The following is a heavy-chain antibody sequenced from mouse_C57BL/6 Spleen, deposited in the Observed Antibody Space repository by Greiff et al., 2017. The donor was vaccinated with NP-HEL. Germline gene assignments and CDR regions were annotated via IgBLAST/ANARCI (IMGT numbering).Heavy chain of an antibody. CDR3: ARLGLREYFDY. V-gene: IGHV1-75*01. CDR2: IFPGSGST. Sequence: VKLMESGPELVKPGASVKISCKASGYTFTDYYINWVKQRPGQGLEWIGWIFPGSGSTYYNEKFKGKATLTVDKSSSTAYMLLRSLTSEDSAVYFCARLGLREYFDYWGQGTTLTVSS. J-gene: IGHJ2*01. CDR1: GYTFTDYY. D-gene: IGHD3-1*01.